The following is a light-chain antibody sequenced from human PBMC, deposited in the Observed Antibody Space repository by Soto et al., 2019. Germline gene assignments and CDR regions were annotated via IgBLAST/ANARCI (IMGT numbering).Light chain of an antibody. CDR1: QSISSW. J-gene: IGKJ1*01. V-gene: IGKV1-5*01. CDR3: QQYNSYSQT. CDR2: DAS. Sequence: DIQMTQSPSTLSASVGDRVTITCRASQSISSWLAWYQQKPGKAPNLLIYDASALESGVPSRFSGSGSGTEFTLTIGSLQPDDFATYYCQQYNSYSQTFGQRANADIK.